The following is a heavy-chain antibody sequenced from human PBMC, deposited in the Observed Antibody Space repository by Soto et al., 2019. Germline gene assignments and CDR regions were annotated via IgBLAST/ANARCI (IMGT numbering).Heavy chain of an antibody. CDR2: ISYDGSNK. CDR3: AKDHFIVATIRDYYYYGMDV. J-gene: IGHJ6*02. D-gene: IGHD5-12*01. V-gene: IGHV3-30*18. CDR1: GFTFSSYG. Sequence: GGSLRLSCAASGFTFSSYGMHWVRQAPGKGLEWVAVISYDGSNKYYADSVKGRFTISRDNSKNTLYLQMNSLRAEDTAVYYCAKDHFIVATIRDYYYYGMDVWGQGTTVTVYS.